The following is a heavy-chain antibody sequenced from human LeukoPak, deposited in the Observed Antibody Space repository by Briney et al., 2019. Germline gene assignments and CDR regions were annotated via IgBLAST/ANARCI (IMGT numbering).Heavy chain of an antibody. J-gene: IGHJ4*02. CDR3: ARGNGGNSEFDY. V-gene: IGHV4-61*02. CDR2: IDSRGST. Sequence: PSETLSLTCTVSGGSISSGTNFWTWIRQPAWKGLEWIGRIDSRGSTYYNPSLRSRVTISLDTSKNQFSLKLSSVTAADTAVYYCARGNGGNSEFDYWGQGTLVTVSS. CDR1: GGSISSGTNF. D-gene: IGHD4-23*01.